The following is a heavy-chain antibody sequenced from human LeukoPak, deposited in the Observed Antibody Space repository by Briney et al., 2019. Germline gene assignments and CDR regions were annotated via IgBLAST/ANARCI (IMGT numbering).Heavy chain of an antibody. CDR1: GFSISFYS. J-gene: IGHJ2*01. CDR3: TRASREYCGADCHYGYFDL. CDR2: ISGSSDYI. Sequence: AGGSLRLSCAASGFSISFYSMDWVRQAPGKGLEGVSSISGSSDYILSADSVKGRFTIPRDNPKNSLLLQMNSMRAEDTAVLFCTRASREYCGADCHYGYFDLWGRRTLVTVSS. D-gene: IGHD2-21*02. V-gene: IGHV3-21*01.